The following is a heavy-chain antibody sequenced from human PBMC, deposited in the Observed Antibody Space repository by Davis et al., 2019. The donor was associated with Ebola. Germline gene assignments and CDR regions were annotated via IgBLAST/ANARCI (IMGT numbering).Heavy chain of an antibody. CDR3: ATAPPRRGMDV. CDR1: GYTFTSYG. Sequence: ASVKVSCKASGYTFTSYGISWVRQAPGQGLEWMGWISAYNGNTNYAQKLQGRVTMTTDTSTSTAYMELSSLRSEDPAVYYCATAPPRRGMDVWGQGTTVTVSS. CDR2: ISAYNGNT. J-gene: IGHJ6*02. V-gene: IGHV1-18*01.